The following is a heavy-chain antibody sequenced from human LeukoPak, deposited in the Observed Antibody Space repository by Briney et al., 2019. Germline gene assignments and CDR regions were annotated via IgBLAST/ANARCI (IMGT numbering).Heavy chain of an antibody. Sequence: GGSLRLSCEPSGFTLSSYSMNWVRQAPGRGLEWVSSISSSSSYIYYADSGKGRFTISRDNAKNSLYLQMNSLRAEDTAVYYCARAFIRGDSSGYHAFDIWGQGTMVTVSS. CDR2: ISSSSSYI. CDR1: GFTLSSYS. D-gene: IGHD3-22*01. V-gene: IGHV3-21*01. J-gene: IGHJ3*02. CDR3: ARAFIRGDSSGYHAFDI.